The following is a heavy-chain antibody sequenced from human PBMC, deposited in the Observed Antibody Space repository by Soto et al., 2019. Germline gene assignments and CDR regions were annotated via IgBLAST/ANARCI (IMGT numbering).Heavy chain of an antibody. J-gene: IGHJ6*02. Sequence: VKVSCKASGYTFTGHYMHWVRQVSGRRLEFLGWLKPDNGGTYYAPKFQGRVTFTRDTSKTTAYMEMSGLQSDDTAVYFCARDLCPLGSGSPCPTFGMDLWGQGTTVTVS. CDR2: LKPDNGGT. D-gene: IGHD3-10*01. CDR1: GYTFTGHY. CDR3: ARDLCPLGSGSPCPTFGMDL. V-gene: IGHV1-2*02.